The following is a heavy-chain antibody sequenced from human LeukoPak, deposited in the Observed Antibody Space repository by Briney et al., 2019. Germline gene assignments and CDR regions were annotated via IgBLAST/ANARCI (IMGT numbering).Heavy chain of an antibody. Sequence: SPSGTLSLTCTVSGGTISSYYWSWLRQPPGKGLEWIGYIYYSGSTNYNPSLKSRVTISVDTSKNQFSLKLSSVTAADTAVYYCAREVVTVRYFDLWGRGTLVTVSS. D-gene: IGHD4-23*01. CDR3: AREVVTVRYFDL. V-gene: IGHV4-59*01. CDR1: GGTISSYY. CDR2: IYYSGST. J-gene: IGHJ2*01.